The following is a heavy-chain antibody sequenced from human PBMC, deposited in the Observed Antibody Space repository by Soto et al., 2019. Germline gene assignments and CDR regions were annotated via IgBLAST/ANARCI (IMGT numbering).Heavy chain of an antibody. D-gene: IGHD4-17*01. V-gene: IGHV1-3*01. J-gene: IGHJ4*02. CDR3: ASEIDATTVTSLDN. CDR1: GYTFTRCA. Sequence: VQLVQSGAEVKKPGASVQVSCKASGYTFTRCAMHWVRQAPGQRLEWMGWINAGNGDTKYSQKFQGRVTITRDTSATTAYMDLSSLTFEDTAVYYCASEIDATTVTSLDNWGQGTLVTVSS. CDR2: INAGNGDT.